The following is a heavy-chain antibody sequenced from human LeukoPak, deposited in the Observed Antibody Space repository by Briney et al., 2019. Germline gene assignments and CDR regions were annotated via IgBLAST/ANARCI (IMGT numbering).Heavy chain of an antibody. CDR2: ISGSGGST. D-gene: IGHD3-9*01. V-gene: IGHV3-23*01. J-gene: IGHJ4*02. CDR1: GFTFSSYA. Sequence: GGSLRLSCAASGFTFSSYAMSWVRQAPGKGLEWVSAISGSGGSTYYADSVKGRFTTSRDNSKNTLYLQMNSLRAENTAVYYCAKAGYDILTAFDYWGQGTLVTVSS. CDR3: AKAGYDILTAFDY.